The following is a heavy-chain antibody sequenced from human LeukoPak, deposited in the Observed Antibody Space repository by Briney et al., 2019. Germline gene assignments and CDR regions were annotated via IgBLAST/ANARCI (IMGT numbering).Heavy chain of an antibody. Sequence: WSLRLSCAASGFTFSSYSMSWVRQAPGKGLVWVSRINSDGSTTNYADAVKGRFTISRDNAKITLYLQMNSLRADDTAVYYCARSRWLDAFDNWGEGTLVTVSS. J-gene: IGHJ4*02. V-gene: IGHV3-74*01. CDR2: INSDGSTT. CDR3: ARSRWLDAFDN. CDR1: GFTFSSYS. D-gene: IGHD6-19*01.